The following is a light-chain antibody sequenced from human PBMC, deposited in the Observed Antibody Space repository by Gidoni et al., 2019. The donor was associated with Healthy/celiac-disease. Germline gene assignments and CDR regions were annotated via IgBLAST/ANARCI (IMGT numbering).Light chain of an antibody. CDR1: SSNIGSNT. CDR2: SNN. J-gene: IGLJ2*01. Sequence: QSVLTQPPSASGTPWQRVTISCSGSSSNIGSNTVNWYQQLPGTAPKLLIYSNNQRPSGVPDRFSVSKSGTSASLAISGLQSEDEADYYCAAWDDSLNGPVFGGGTKLTVL. CDR3: AAWDDSLNGPV. V-gene: IGLV1-44*01.